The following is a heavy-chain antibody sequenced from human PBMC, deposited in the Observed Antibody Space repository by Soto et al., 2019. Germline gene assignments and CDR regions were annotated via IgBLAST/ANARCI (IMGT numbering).Heavy chain of an antibody. CDR3: AGGRRGDIVVVPAPDSGYNWFDP. CDR2: IYYSGST. J-gene: IGHJ5*02. V-gene: IGHV4-31*03. Sequence: ASETLSLTCTVSGGSISSGGYYWSWIRQHPGKGLEWIGYIYYSGSTYYNPSLKSRVTISVDTSKNQFSLKLSSVTAADTAVYYCAGGRRGDIVVVPAPDSGYNWFDPWGQGTLVTVSS. D-gene: IGHD2-2*01. CDR1: GGSISSGGYY.